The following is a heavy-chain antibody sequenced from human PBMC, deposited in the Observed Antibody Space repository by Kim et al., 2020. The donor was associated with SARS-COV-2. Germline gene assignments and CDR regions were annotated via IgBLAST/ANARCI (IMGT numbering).Heavy chain of an antibody. J-gene: IGHJ5*02. D-gene: IGHD3-9*01. CDR2: INHSGST. CDR3: ARGRPDYDILTGYYFTGNWFDP. Sequence: SETLSLTCAVYGGSFSGYYWSWIRQPPGKGLEWIGEINHSGSTNYNPSLKSRVTISVDTSKNQFSLKLSSVTAADTAVYYCARGRPDYDILTGYYFTGNWFDPWGQGTLVTVSS. CDR1: GGSFSGYY. V-gene: IGHV4-34*01.